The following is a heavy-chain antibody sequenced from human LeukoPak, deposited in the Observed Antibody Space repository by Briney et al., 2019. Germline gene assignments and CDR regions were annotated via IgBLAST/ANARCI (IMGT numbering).Heavy chain of an antibody. J-gene: IGHJ4*02. CDR2: ISGSGGST. CDR1: GFTFSSYA. D-gene: IGHD6-19*01. CDR3: AKDRSPPPAVAGRFDY. Sequence: HPGGSLRLSCAASGFTFSSYAMSWVRQAPGKGLEWVSAISGSGGSTYYADSVKGRFTISRDNSKNTLYLQMNSLRAEDTAVYYCAKDRSPPPAVAGRFDYWGQGTLVTVSS. V-gene: IGHV3-23*01.